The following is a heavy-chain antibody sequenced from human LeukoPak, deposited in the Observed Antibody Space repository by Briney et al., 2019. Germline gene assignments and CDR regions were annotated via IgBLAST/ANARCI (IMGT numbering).Heavy chain of an antibody. Sequence: PGGSLRLSCGASGLTFRNYAITWVRQAPGKGLEWVSFISDSDYRAYYADTVNGRFTISRDDAKNSLYLQMNSLRAEDTAVYYCAADGVGALPGDVFDIWGQGTMVTVSS. CDR1: GLTFRNYA. D-gene: IGHD1-26*01. J-gene: IGHJ3*02. CDR3: AADGVGALPGDVFDI. V-gene: IGHV3-21*01. CDR2: ISDSDYRA.